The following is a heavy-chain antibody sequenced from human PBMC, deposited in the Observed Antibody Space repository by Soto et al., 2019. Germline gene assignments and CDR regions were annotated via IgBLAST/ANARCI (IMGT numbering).Heavy chain of an antibody. D-gene: IGHD2-21*02. CDR2: INAGNGNT. V-gene: IGHV1-3*01. J-gene: IGHJ4*02. CDR1: GYTFTSYA. CDR3: AREGGVHCGGDCYYNINDY. Sequence: GASVKVSCKASGYTFTSYAMHWVRQAPGQRLEWMGWINAGNGNTKYSQKFQGRVTITRDTSASTAYMELSSLRSEDTAVYYCAREGGVHCGGDCYYNINDYWGQGTLVTVSS.